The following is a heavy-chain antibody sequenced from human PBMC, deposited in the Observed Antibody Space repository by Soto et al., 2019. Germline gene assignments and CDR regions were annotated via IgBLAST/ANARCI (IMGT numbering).Heavy chain of an antibody. J-gene: IGHJ6*02. Sequence: SETLSLTCPVSGVSISSYYWSWLRPPPGRGLEWIGYIYYSGSTNYNPSLKSRVTISVDTSKNQFSLRLSSVTAADTAVYYCARDYYTGYYYYYGMDVWGQGATVTVSS. CDR2: IYYSGST. V-gene: IGHV4-59*01. D-gene: IGHD3-3*01. CDR1: GVSISSYY. CDR3: ARDYYTGYYYYYGMDV.